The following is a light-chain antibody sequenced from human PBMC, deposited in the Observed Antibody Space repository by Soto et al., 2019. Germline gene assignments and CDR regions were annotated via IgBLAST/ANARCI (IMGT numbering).Light chain of an antibody. CDR1: QGISTY. CDR2: AAS. J-gene: IGKJ2*01. Sequence: DIQVTQSPVSLSASVGDRVTITCRTSQGISTYLNWYQQKAGDAPRLLISAASELEDGVPSRFSGGGSGADFTLTISSLRPEDVATYYCQQAYITPYTFGQGTKLEI. V-gene: IGKV1-39*01. CDR3: QQAYITPYT.